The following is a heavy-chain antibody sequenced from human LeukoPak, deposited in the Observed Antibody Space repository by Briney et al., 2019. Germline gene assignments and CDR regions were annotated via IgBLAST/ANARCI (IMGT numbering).Heavy chain of an antibody. CDR3: ASPKVGATSFDY. J-gene: IGHJ4*02. D-gene: IGHD1-26*01. Sequence: PGGSLRLSCAASGFTVSSNYMSWVRQAPGKGLEWVSVIYSGGSTYYADSVKGRFTISRDNSKNTLYLQMDSLRAEDTAVYYCASPKVGATSFDYWGQGTLVTVSS. CDR1: GFTVSSNY. V-gene: IGHV3-53*01. CDR2: IYSGGST.